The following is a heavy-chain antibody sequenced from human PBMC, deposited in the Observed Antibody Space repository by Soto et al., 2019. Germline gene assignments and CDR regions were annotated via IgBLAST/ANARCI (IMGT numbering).Heavy chain of an antibody. CDR1: GGSISSYY. J-gene: IGHJ5*02. CDR3: AREGPVYYYGSGLYNWFDP. Sequence: SETLSLTCTVSGGSISSYYWSWIRQPAGKGLEWIGRIYTSGSTNYNPSLKSRVTMSVDTSKNQFSLKLSSVTAADTAVYYCAREGPVYYYGSGLYNWFDPWGQGTLVTVSS. CDR2: IYTSGST. V-gene: IGHV4-4*07. D-gene: IGHD3-10*01.